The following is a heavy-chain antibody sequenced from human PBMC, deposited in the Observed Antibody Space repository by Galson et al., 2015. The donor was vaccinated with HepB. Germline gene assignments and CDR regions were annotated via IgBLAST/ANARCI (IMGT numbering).Heavy chain of an antibody. CDR2: ISYDGSKK. J-gene: IGHJ4*02. CDR1: GFTFSSYA. D-gene: IGHD3-10*01. CDR3: AKAAYGFVDS. Sequence: SLRLSCAASGFTFSSYAMHWVRQAPGKGLEWLAVISYDGSKKYYADSVKGRLTISRDNSEKTLYMQTYSLRREDTAVYYCAKAAYGFVDSWGQGTLVTVSS. V-gene: IGHV3-30*01.